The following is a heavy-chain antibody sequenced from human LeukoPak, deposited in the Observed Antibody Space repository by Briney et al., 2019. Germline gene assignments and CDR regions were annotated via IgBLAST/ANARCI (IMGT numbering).Heavy chain of an antibody. V-gene: IGHV4-31*03. CDR2: IYYSGST. CDR3: ARRWGGEWELYFDY. D-gene: IGHD1-26*01. CDR1: GGSISSGGYY. Sequence: SETLSFTCTVSGGSISSGGYYWSWIRQHPGKGLEWIGYIYYSGSTYYNPSLKSRVTISVDTSKNQFSLKLSSVTAADTAVYYCARRWGGEWELYFDYWGQGTLVTVSS. J-gene: IGHJ4*02.